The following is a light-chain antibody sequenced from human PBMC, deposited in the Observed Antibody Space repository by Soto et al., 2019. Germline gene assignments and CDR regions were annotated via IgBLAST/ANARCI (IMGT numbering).Light chain of an antibody. CDR1: QSIDIW. J-gene: IGKJ1*01. Sequence: DIQMTQSPSTLSASVGDRVTITCRASQSIDIWLAWYQQRPGKVPRLLIYKASTLESGVPSRFSGSGSGTEFTLTLSSLQPDDFATYYCQNYNSPPWTFGQGTRVEIK. CDR2: KAS. V-gene: IGKV1-5*03. CDR3: QNYNSPPWT.